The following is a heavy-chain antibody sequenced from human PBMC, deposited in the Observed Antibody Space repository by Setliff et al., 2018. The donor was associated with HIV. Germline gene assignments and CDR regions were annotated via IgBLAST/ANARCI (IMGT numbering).Heavy chain of an antibody. D-gene: IGHD2-15*01. Sequence: PSETLSLTCAVSGDSITRGGYYWSWIRQFAGKGLEWIADIYYSGRTNYNPSLKSRLTVSIDTSKNHLSLKLTSVTAADTAMYFCARGKDPGLYFDNWRQVMLVTVSS. CDR3: ARGKDPGLYFDN. J-gene: IGHJ4*02. CDR2: IYYSGRT. V-gene: IGHV4-31*11. CDR1: GDSITRGGYY.